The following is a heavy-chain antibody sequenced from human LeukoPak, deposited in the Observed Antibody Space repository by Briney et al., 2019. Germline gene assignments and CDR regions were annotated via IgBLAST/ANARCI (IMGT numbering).Heavy chain of an antibody. V-gene: IGHV3-30*03. CDR2: ISYDGSIK. J-gene: IGHJ4*02. D-gene: IGHD3-10*01. CDR1: GFTFSSYG. Sequence: GRSLRLSCAASGFTFSSYGMHWIRQAPGKGLEWVAVISYDGSIKYYADSLKGRFTISRDNSKNTLYLQMNSLRAEDTAVYYCARTLALYGSGSFFDFWGQGTLVTVSS. CDR3: ARTLALYGSGSFFDF.